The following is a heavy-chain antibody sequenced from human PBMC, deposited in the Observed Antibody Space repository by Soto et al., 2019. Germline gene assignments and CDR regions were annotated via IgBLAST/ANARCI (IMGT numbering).Heavy chain of an antibody. CDR3: ARVGSGSYGFDY. V-gene: IGHV3-74*01. CDR2: IKTDGSST. J-gene: IGHJ4*02. CDR1: GFTFSSYW. Sequence: EVQLVESGGGLVQPGGSLRLSCAVSGFTFSSYWMHWVRQAPGKGLVWVSRIKTDGSSTNYADSVKGRFTISRDNAKNTLYLQLNSLRAEDTAVYYCARVGSGSYGFDYWGQGTLVTVSS. D-gene: IGHD1-26*01.